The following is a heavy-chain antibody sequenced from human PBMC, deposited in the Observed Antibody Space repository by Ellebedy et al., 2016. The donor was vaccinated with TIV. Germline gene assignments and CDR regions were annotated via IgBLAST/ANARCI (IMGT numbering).Heavy chain of an antibody. CDR2: IYYSGST. CDR1: GCSIRSRSYY. J-gene: IGHJ6*02. CDR3: ARKIGDASEDGLDV. V-gene: IGHV4-39*07. D-gene: IGHD2-21*02. Sequence: MPSETLSLTCTVSGCSIRSRSYYWGWTRQPPGKGLAPIGSIYYSGSTYYNPSLKRRVTISLDMFKNQFSLKLTSVTAADTALYYCARKIGDASEDGLDVWGQGTTVTVSS.